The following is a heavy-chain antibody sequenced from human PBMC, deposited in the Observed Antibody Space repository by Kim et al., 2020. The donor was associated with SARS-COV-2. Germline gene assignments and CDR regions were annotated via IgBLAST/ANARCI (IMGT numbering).Heavy chain of an antibody. D-gene: IGHD2-2*01. Sequence: FTISRDNAKNSLYLQMNSLRAEDTAVYYCARDLIVVVPAASFRHNWFDPWGQGTLVTVSS. CDR3: ARDLIVVVPAASFRHNWFDP. J-gene: IGHJ5*02. V-gene: IGHV3-11*06.